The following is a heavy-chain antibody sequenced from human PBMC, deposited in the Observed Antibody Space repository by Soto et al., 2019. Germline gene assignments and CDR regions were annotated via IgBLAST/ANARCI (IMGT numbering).Heavy chain of an antibody. J-gene: IGHJ6*02. V-gene: IGHV1-2*04. CDR2: INPNSGGT. CDR3: ARGSITIFGVVTNYGMDV. D-gene: IGHD3-3*01. Sequence: ASVKVSCKXSGYTFTGYYMHWVRQAPGQGLEWMGWINPNSGGTNYAQKFQGWVTMTRDTSISTAYMELSRLRSDDTAVYYCARGSITIFGVVTNYGMDVRGQGTTVTVSS. CDR1: GYTFTGYY.